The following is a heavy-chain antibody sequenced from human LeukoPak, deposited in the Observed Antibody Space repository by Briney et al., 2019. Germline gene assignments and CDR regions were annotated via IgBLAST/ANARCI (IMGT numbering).Heavy chain of an antibody. V-gene: IGHV3-30*02. D-gene: IGHD1-1*01. Sequence: AGGSLRLSCAASGFTFSSYGMHWVRQAPGKGLEWVAFIRYDGSNKYYADSVKGRFTISRDNSKNTLYLQMNSLRAEDTAVYYCARLPNENYYYYYYMDVWGKGTTVTISS. CDR1: GFTFSSYG. CDR3: ARLPNENYYYYYYMDV. CDR2: IRYDGSNK. J-gene: IGHJ6*03.